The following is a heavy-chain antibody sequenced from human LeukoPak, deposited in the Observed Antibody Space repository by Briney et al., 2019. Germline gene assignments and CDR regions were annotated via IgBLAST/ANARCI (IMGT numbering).Heavy chain of an antibody. CDR1: GGTFSSYA. J-gene: IGHJ4*02. Sequence: GASVKVSCKASGGTFSSYAISWVRQAPGQGLEWMGGIIPIFGTANYAQKFQGRVTITADKSTSTAYMELRSLRSDDTAVYYCARVSGSSWSGFDYWGQGTLVTVSS. CDR3: ARVSGSSWSGFDY. V-gene: IGHV1-69*06. D-gene: IGHD6-13*01. CDR2: IIPIFGTA.